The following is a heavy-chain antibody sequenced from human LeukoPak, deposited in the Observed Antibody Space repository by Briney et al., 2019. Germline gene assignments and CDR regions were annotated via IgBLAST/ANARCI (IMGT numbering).Heavy chain of an antibody. J-gene: IGHJ6*03. D-gene: IGHD1-1*01. CDR2: ISWDGGST. CDR1: GFTFDDYA. V-gene: IGHV3-43D*03. CDR3: AKDSVGKLERGFYYYYMDV. Sequence: GGSLRLSCAASGFTFDDYAMHWARQAPGKGLEWVSLISWDGGSTYYADSVKGRFTISRDNSKNSLYLQMNSLRAEDTALYYCAKDSVGKLERGFYYYYMDVWGKGTTVTVSS.